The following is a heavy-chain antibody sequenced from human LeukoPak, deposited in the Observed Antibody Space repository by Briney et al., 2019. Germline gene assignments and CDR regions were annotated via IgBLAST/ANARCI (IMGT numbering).Heavy chain of an antibody. V-gene: IGHV3-7*01. D-gene: IGHD6-13*01. CDR3: ARDHSSSSLAPGDAFDI. Sequence: GGSLRLSCAASGFTFSSYWMSWVRQAPGKGLEWVANIKQDGSEKYYVDSVKGRFTISRDNAKNSLYLQMNSLRAEDTAVYYCARDHSSSSLAPGDAFDIWGQGTMVAVSS. CDR2: IKQDGSEK. J-gene: IGHJ3*02. CDR1: GFTFSSYW.